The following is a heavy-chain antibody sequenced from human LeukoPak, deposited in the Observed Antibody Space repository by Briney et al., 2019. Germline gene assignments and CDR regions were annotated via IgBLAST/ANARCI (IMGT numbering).Heavy chain of an antibody. Sequence: SQTLSLTCVIAGDIVSYNSAAGNWIRQSPSRGLERLGRTYYRSKWYNDYAVSVKSRITINPDTSKNEFSLQLNSATPEDTALSDSARSCRGGSCHALDHWGQGTLVTVSS. CDR2: TYYRSKWYN. CDR3: ARSCRGGSCHALDH. CDR1: GDIVSYNSAA. D-gene: IGHD2-15*01. V-gene: IGHV6-1*01. J-gene: IGHJ5*02.